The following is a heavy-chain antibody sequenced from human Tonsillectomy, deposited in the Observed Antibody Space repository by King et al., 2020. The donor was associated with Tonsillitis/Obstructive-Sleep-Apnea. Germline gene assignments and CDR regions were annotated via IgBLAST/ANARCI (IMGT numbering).Heavy chain of an antibody. Sequence: QLQESGPGLVKPSETLSLTCTVSVGSISSSSYYWGWIRQPPGKGLEWIGSIYYSGSTYYNPSLKSRVTISVDTSKNQFSLKLSSVTAADTAVYYCARPSCSSTSCYFDYWGQGTLVTVSS. D-gene: IGHD2-2*01. V-gene: IGHV4-39*01. CDR2: IYYSGST. CDR3: ARPSCSSTSCYFDY. J-gene: IGHJ4*02. CDR1: VGSISSSSYY.